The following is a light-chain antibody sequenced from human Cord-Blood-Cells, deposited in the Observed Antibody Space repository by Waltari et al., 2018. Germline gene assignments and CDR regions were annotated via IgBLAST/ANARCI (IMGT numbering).Light chain of an antibody. CDR2: KAS. J-gene: IGKJ1*01. CDR3: QQYNSYSGT. CDR1: QSISSW. Sequence: DIQMTQSPSTLSASVGDRVTITCRASQSISSWLAWYQQKPGKAPKLLIYKASSLESGIPSRFSGSGSGTEFTLTISSLQSDDFAVYYCQQYNSYSGTFGQGTKVEIK. V-gene: IGKV1-5*03.